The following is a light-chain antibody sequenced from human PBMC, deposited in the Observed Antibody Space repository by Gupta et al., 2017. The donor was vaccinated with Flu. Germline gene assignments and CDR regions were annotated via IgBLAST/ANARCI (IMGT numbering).Light chain of an antibody. V-gene: IGKV3-11*01. CDR1: KHGNNS. J-gene: IGKJ2*03. Sequence: ATPSVAPGGSAAISCTAGKHGNNSYAWYQQKHREDPSLLINDASNRAQGIPARISGSGSGTEDTTTISSLEPEDVAVNYCQQHTHRTGYSFGQGTKLE. CDR3: QQHTHRTGYS. CDR2: DAS.